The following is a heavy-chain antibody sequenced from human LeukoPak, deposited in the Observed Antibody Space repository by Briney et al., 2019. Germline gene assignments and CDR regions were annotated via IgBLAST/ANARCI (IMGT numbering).Heavy chain of an antibody. CDR1: GFTFSSYA. CDR2: ISGSGGST. V-gene: IGHV3-23*01. J-gene: IGHJ1*01. Sequence: AGGSLRLSCAASGFTFSSYAMSWVRQAPGKGLEWVSAISGSGGSTYYADSVKGRFTISRDNSKNTLYLQMNSLRAEDTAVYYCEKAGGYCSGGSCYYFQHWGQGTLVTVSS. D-gene: IGHD2-15*01. CDR3: EKAGGYCSGGSCYYFQH.